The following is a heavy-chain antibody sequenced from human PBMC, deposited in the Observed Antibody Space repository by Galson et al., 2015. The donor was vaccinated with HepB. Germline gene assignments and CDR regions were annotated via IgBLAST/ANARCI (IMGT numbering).Heavy chain of an antibody. D-gene: IGHD5-18*01. CDR3: ARNGERGFSYGLPYYFGS. CDR2: ISYDGNYK. V-gene: IGHV3-30*04. J-gene: IGHJ4*02. CDR1: GFTFSSYA. Sequence: SLRLSCAASGFTFSSYAMHWVRQAPGKGLEWVVVISYDGNYKYYADSVKGRFTISRDNSKNTLYLQMNSLRAEDTAVYYCARNGERGFSYGLPYYFGSWGQGTLVTVSS.